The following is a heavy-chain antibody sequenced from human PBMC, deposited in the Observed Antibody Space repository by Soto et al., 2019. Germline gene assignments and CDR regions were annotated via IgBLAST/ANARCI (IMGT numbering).Heavy chain of an antibody. CDR3: ARGLTTVYLMRRSYAFDI. D-gene: IGHD3-3*01. V-gene: IGHV4-34*01. J-gene: IGHJ3*02. CDR1: GGYFPDAY. CDR2: IKRSGNT. Sequence: QVQLQQWGAGLLKPSETLSLTCGVSGGYFPDAYWWCCRRLPRKGVEWMGEIKRSGNTYYNPSLGRRVSTSMNLYNNQFYMSLTPLTAGDTAVYYCARGLTTVYLMRRSYAFDIWGQGTMVTVSS.